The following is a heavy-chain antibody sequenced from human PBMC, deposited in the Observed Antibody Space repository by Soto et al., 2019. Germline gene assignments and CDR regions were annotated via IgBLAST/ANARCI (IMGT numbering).Heavy chain of an antibody. J-gene: IGHJ4*02. V-gene: IGHV1-3*01. CDR3: ASDGARITVFGVVYYFDY. CDR2: INAGNGNT. Sequence: QVQLLQSGAEVKKPGASVKVSCKASGYTFSSHAMHWVRQAPGQRLEWMGWINAGNGNTKYSQNFQGRVAITRDTSASTAYMELRSLRSEDTAVYYCASDGARITVFGVVYYFDYWGQGTLVTVSS. CDR1: GYTFSSHA. D-gene: IGHD3-3*01.